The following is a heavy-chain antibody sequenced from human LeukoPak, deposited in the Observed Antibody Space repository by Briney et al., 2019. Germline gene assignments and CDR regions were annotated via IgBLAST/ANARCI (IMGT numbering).Heavy chain of an antibody. J-gene: IGHJ3*02. CDR2: LYHSGST. Sequence: SETLSLTCTVSGYSISSGFYWGWIRQPPGKGLEWIGSLYHSGSTYYNPSLKSRVTISVDTSKNQFSLKLSSVTAADTAVYYCARAVAGIDAFDIWGQGTMVTVSS. V-gene: IGHV4-38-2*02. D-gene: IGHD6-19*01. CDR3: ARAVAGIDAFDI. CDR1: GYSISSGFY.